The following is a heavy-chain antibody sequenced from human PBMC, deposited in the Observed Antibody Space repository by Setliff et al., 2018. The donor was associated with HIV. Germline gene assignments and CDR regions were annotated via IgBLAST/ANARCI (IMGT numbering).Heavy chain of an antibody. CDR3: ARQDVGAYAPLRY. CDR2: IKQDGSEK. Sequence: PGGSLRLSCAASGLIFSSYWMSWVRQAPGKGLEWVANIKQDGSEKYYVDSVKGRFTISRDNAKNSLYLQMNSLRAEDTAVYYCARQDVGAYAPLRYWGQGTLVTVSS. J-gene: IGHJ4*02. D-gene: IGHD5-12*01. CDR1: GLIFSSYW. V-gene: IGHV3-7*03.